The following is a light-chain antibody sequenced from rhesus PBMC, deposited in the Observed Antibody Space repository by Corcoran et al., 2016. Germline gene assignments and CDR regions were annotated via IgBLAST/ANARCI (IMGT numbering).Light chain of an antibody. CDR1: QSVGSS. CDR2: GAS. V-gene: IGKV3-53*01. J-gene: IGKJ4*01. CDR3: QKYSSSPLT. Sequence: QVILTQSPATLSLSPGERATLSCRASQSVGSSLAWYQQKPGPAPRLLIYGASRRATCIPERFSGSGSGTEFTLTISSLEPEDFAVYYCQKYSSSPLTFGGGTKVEIK.